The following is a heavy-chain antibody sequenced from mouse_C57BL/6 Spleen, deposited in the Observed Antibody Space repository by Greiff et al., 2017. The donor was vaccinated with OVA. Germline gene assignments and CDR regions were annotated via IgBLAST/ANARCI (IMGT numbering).Heavy chain of an antibody. CDR1: GYAFTNYL. CDR2: INPGSGGT. J-gene: IGHJ1*03. CDR3: ARAGVTTVVAHWYFDV. D-gene: IGHD1-1*01. V-gene: IGHV1-54*01. Sequence: VQLQQSGAELVRPGTSVKVSCKASGYAFTNYLIEWVKQRPGQGLEWIGVINPGSGGTNYNEKFKGKGTLTADKSSSTAYMQLSSLTSEDSAVYFCARAGVTTVVAHWYFDVWGTGTTVTVAS.